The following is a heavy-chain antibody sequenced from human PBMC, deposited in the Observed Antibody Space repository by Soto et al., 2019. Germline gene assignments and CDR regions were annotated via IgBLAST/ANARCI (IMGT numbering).Heavy chain of an antibody. V-gene: IGHV3-30*18. CDR3: AKDGVQLWLNTYYFDY. CDR1: GFTFSSYG. J-gene: IGHJ4*02. CDR2: ISYDGSNK. D-gene: IGHD5-18*01. Sequence: QVQLVESGGGVVQPGGSLRLSCAASGFTFSSYGMHWVRQAPGKGLEWVAVISYDGSNKYYADSVKGRFTISRDNSKNTLYLQMNSLRAEDTAVYYCAKDGVQLWLNTYYFDYWGQGTLVTVSS.